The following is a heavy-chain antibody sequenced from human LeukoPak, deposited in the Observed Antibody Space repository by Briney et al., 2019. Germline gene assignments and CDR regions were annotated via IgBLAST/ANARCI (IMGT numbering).Heavy chain of an antibody. D-gene: IGHD1-26*01. Sequence: GGSLRLSCAASGFTFSDYYMSWIRQAPGKGLEWISYISSGSNTIFYADSVQGRFTISRDNSKNSLFLQMNSLRADDTAVYFCARDRSSYSDSWGKGTLVPVSS. J-gene: IGHJ5*02. CDR2: ISSGSNTI. CDR1: GFTFSDYY. CDR3: ARDRSSYSDS. V-gene: IGHV3-11*04.